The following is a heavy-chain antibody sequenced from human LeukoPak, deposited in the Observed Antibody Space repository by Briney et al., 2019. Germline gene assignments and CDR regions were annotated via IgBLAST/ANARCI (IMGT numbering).Heavy chain of an antibody. J-gene: IGHJ4*02. Sequence: GGSLRLSCAASGFTFRSYSMNWVRQAPGKGLEWVAFIRYDGSNKYYADSVKGRFTISRDNSKNTLYLQMNSLRAEDTAVYYCAKDRMGRYSDFDYWGQGTLVTVSS. CDR3: AKDRMGRYSDFDY. V-gene: IGHV3-30*02. CDR2: IRYDGSNK. CDR1: GFTFRSYS. D-gene: IGHD2-21*01.